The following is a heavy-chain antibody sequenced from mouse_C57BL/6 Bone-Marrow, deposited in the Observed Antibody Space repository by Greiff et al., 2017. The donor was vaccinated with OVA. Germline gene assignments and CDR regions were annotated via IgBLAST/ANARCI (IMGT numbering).Heavy chain of an antibody. D-gene: IGHD1-1*01. J-gene: IGHJ4*01. CDR2: IYPRDGST. CDR3: ARGDYYGSRDYYAMDY. Sequence: VQLVESDAELVKPGASVKISCKVSGYTFTDHTIHWMKQRPEQGLEWIGYIYPRDGSTKYNEKFKGKATLTADKSSSTAYMQLNSLTSEDSAVYFCARGDYYGSRDYYAMDYWGQGTSVTVSS. CDR1: GYTFTDHT. V-gene: IGHV1-78*01.